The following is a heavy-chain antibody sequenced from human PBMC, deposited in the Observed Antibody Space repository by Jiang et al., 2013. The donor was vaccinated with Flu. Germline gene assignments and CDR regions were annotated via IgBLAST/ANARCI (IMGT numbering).Heavy chain of an antibody. CDR3: ALSQGSGSYYPLWSRWDGMDV. Sequence: LVQPGGSLRLSCAASGFTFSSYSMNWVRQAPGKGLEWVSYISSSSSTIYYADSVKGRFTISRDNAKNSLYLQMNSLRAEDTAVYYCALSQGSGSYYPLWSRWDGMDVWGQGTTVTVSS. CDR1: GFTFSSYS. V-gene: IGHV3-48*01. D-gene: IGHD3-10*01. CDR2: ISSSSSTI. J-gene: IGHJ6*02.